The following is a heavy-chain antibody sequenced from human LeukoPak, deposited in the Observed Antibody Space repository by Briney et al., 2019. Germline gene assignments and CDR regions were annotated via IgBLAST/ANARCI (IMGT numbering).Heavy chain of an antibody. J-gene: IGHJ4*02. D-gene: IGHD2-2*01. Sequence: PGGSLRLSCAASGLSFGSYGMHWVRQAPGKWLEWVAVISHEGSNKYYADSVRGRFTISRDNSKNMVYLQMNSLRPEDTAVYYCARDIVVPAASGRYFDYWGQGTLVTVSS. CDR2: ISHEGSNK. CDR3: ARDIVVPAASGRYFDY. V-gene: IGHV3-30*03. CDR1: GLSFGSYG.